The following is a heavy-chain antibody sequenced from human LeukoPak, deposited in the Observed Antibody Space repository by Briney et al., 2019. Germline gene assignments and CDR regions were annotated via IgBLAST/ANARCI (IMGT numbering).Heavy chain of an antibody. J-gene: IGHJ5*02. CDR3: ARLSSYDYVWGSYRLPSRFDP. CDR2: IYSSGTT. Sequence: SETLSLTCTVSGVSISTYYWSWIRQPPGKGLEWIGYIYSSGTTNYNPSLKSRVTISVDTSKNQFSLKLSSVTAADTAVYYCARLSSYDYVWGSYRLPSRFDPWGQGTLVTVSS. CDR1: GVSISTYY. V-gene: IGHV4-4*08. D-gene: IGHD3-16*02.